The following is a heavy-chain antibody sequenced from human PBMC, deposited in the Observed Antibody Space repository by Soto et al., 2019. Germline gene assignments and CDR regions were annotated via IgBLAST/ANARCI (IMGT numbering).Heavy chain of an antibody. V-gene: IGHV3-66*04. D-gene: IGHD5-18*01. CDR1: GVTVSSNY. CDR3: ARHGYNYGGGYFDY. Sequence: EVQLVESGGGLVQPGGSLRLSCAASGVTVSSNYMSWVRQAPGKGLEWVSVIYSGGSTYYEDSVKDKFTISRDNSKNTLYLQMNSMRAEDTAVYDCARHGYNYGGGYFDYWGQGTLVTVSS. J-gene: IGHJ4*02. CDR2: IYSGGST.